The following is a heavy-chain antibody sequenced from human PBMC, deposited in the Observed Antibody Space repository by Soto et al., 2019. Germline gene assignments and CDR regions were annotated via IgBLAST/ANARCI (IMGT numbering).Heavy chain of an antibody. V-gene: IGHV4-30-4*01. CDR2: IYYSGSA. Sequence: PSETLSLTCTVSGGSIRVDDYYWSWIRQPPGKGLEWIGYIYYSGSAYYNPSLERRVTMSVDTSKAQFSLKLSSVTAADTAIYFCAGLRSTRIVSDPRARGNHWFDHWGQGTLVTVSS. CDR3: AGLRSTRIVSDPRARGNHWFDH. CDR1: GGSIRVDDYY. D-gene: IGHD2-21*01. J-gene: IGHJ5*02.